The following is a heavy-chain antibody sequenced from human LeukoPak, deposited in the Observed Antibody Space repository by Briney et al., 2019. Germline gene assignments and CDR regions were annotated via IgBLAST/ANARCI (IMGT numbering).Heavy chain of an antibody. CDR2: IYYSGST. J-gene: IGHJ4*01. Sequence: PSETLSLTCTVYGGSISGYYRTWIRQPPGKGLEWIGYIYYSGSTNYNPSLKSRVTISVDTSKNQFSLQLSSFTGADTAVDYWSGTRGLTPPDDNLDFPGGAWFDHWGQGTVVTVSS. CDR1: GGSISGYY. D-gene: IGHD3-9*01. V-gene: IGHV4-59*01. CDR3: SGTRGLTPPDDNLDFPGGAWFDH.